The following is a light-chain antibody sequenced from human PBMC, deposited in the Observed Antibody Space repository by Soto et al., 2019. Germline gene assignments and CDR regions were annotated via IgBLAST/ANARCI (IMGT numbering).Light chain of an antibody. J-gene: IGKJ5*01. Sequence: ELVLTHSPGTLSLTPGERATLSCRASQSVSSSYLAWYQQKPGQAPRLLIYGASSRATGIPDRFSGSGSGTDFTLTISRLEPEDFAVYYCQQYGSSPSITFGQGTRLEIK. V-gene: IGKV3-20*01. CDR3: QQYGSSPSIT. CDR2: GAS. CDR1: QSVSSSY.